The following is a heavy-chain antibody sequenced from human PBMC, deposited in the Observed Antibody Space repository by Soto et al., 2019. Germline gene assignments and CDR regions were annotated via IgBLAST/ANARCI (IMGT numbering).Heavy chain of an antibody. CDR2: VFYTGFT. CDR1: GGSISGSYYY. J-gene: IGHJ5*01. Sequence: SETLSLTCAVSGGSISGSYYYWGWLRQSPGKGPEWIGSVFYTGFTSYNPSLESRVSVSVDTSKNQFSLKLSSVTAADTAVYYCARHKTTMLTVVSAFDSWGQGTRVTVSS. V-gene: IGHV4-39*01. D-gene: IGHD3-22*01. CDR3: ARHKTTMLTVVSAFDS.